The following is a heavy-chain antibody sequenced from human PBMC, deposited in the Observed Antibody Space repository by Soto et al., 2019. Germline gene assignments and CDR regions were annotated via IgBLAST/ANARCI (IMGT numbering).Heavy chain of an antibody. CDR1: GYTFTDYG. V-gene: IGHV1-18*04. Sequence: ASVKVSCKPSGYTFTDYGFSWMRQAPGQGPEWMGWISTWNDDKRDAQKFRGRVTMTRDTSTRTAYMELRSLRSDDTAVYYCARLNSEYAVDYWGQGTLVTVSS. D-gene: IGHD1-26*01. CDR3: ARLNSEYAVDY. J-gene: IGHJ4*02. CDR2: ISTWNDDK.